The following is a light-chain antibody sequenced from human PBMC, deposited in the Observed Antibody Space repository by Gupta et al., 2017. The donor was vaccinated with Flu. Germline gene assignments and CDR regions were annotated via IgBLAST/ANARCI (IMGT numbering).Light chain of an antibody. Sequence: ITISCTGTSSDVGFYNYVSWYQQHPGKAPKLMIYEVNTRPSGVSNRFSGSKSANTASLTISGLQAEDEADYYCISYTTRSTPYVFGTGTKVTVL. J-gene: IGLJ1*01. V-gene: IGLV2-14*01. CDR1: SSDVGFYNY. CDR2: EVN. CDR3: ISYTTRSTPYV.